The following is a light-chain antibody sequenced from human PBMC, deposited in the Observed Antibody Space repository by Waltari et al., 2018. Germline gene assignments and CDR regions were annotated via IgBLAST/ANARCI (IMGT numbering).Light chain of an antibody. CDR3: QQYNSYSII. CDR1: QSIGNW. V-gene: IGKV1-5*03. J-gene: IGKJ1*01. Sequence: DIQMTQSPSTLSASVGDRVTITCRASQSIGNWLAWYQQKPGKAPKRLIYKASILESGVPSRFSGRGSGTEFTLTISSLQPDDFATYYCQQYNSYSIIFGQGTKVEIK. CDR2: KAS.